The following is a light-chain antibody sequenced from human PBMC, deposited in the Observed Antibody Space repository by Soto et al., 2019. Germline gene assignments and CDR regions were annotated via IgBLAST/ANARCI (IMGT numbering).Light chain of an antibody. CDR2: DVS. CDR1: SSDVGGYNY. Sequence: QSALTQPASVSGSPGQSITISCTGTSSDVGGYNYVSWYQQHPRKAPKLMIYDVSNRPSGVSNRFSGSKSGNTASLTISGLHAEDEADYYCSSYTSSSPYVFGTGTKVTVL. CDR3: SSYTSSSPYV. V-gene: IGLV2-14*01. J-gene: IGLJ1*01.